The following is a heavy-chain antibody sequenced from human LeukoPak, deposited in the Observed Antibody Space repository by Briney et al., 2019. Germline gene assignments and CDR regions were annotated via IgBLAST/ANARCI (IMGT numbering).Heavy chain of an antibody. D-gene: IGHD2-2*01. V-gene: IGHV1-2*02. CDR2: INPNSGGT. CDR1: GYTFTGYY. CDR3: ARVSDIVVVPAPLGVNEFDI. Sequence: ASVKVSCKASGYTFTGYYMHWVRQSPGQGLEWMGWINPNSGGTNYAQKFQGRVTMTRDTSISTAYMELSRLRSDDTAVYYCARVSDIVVVPAPLGVNEFDIWGQGTMVTVSS. J-gene: IGHJ3*02.